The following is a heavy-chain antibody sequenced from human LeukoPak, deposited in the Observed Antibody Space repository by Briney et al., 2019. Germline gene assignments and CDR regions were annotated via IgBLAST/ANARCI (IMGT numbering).Heavy chain of an antibody. CDR1: GFTFSSFA. CDR3: ARGKYDSSGYYFPIDY. J-gene: IGHJ4*02. CDR2: VSTSGVGT. Sequence: GGSLRLSCAASGFTFSSFAMSWIRQAPGKGLEWVSSVSTSGVGTYYADSVRGRFTISRDNSKNTVFLQMNSLRAEDTAVYYCARGKYDSSGYYFPIDYWGQGTLVTVSS. D-gene: IGHD3-22*01. V-gene: IGHV3-23*01.